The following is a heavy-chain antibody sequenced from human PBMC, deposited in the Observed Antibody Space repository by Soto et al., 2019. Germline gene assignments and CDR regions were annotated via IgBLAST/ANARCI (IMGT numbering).Heavy chain of an antibody. CDR3: ARNILGGTTDY. CDR2: INAGKGDT. CDR1: GYTFTNHA. D-gene: IGHD1-7*01. Sequence: ASVKVSCKASGYTFTNHAIHWVRQAPGQGLEWMGWINAGKGDTKYPQRFQGRVTITRDTSASTAYMELSSLRSEDTAVYYCARNILGGTTDYWGPGTLVTVYS. V-gene: IGHV1-3*01. J-gene: IGHJ4*02.